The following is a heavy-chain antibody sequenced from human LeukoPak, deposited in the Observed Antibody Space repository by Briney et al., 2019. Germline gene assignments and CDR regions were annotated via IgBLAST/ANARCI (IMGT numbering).Heavy chain of an antibody. V-gene: IGHV4-34*01. CDR3: ARSHPPVWGTFYGMDV. CDR1: GGSFSGYY. CDR2: INHSGST. J-gene: IGHJ6*02. Sequence: SETLSLTCAVYGGSFSGYYWSWIRQPPGKGLEWIGEINHSGSTNYNPSLKSRVTISVDTSKNQFSLKLSSVTAADTAVYYCARSHPPVWGTFYGMDVWGQGTTVTVSS. D-gene: IGHD3-16*01.